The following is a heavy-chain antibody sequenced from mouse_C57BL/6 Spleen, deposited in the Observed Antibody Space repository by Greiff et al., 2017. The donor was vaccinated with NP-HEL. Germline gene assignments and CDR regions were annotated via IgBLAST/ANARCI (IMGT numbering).Heavy chain of an antibody. V-gene: IGHV1-19*01. CDR3: AREDYYGSSYEGYYAMDY. Sequence: VQLQQSGPVLVKPGASVKMSCKASGYTFTDYYMNWVKQSHGKSLEWIGVINPYNGGTSYNQKFKGKATLTVDKSSSTAYMELNSLTSEDSAVYYCAREDYYGSSYEGYYAMDYWGQGTSVTVSS. D-gene: IGHD1-1*01. CDR1: GYTFTDYY. CDR2: INPYNGGT. J-gene: IGHJ4*01.